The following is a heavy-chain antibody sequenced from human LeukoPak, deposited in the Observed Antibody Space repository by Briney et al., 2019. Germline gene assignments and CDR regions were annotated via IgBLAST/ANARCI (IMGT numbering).Heavy chain of an antibody. V-gene: IGHV1-2*02. CDR1: GYSFTGYY. CDR2: INPNSGDT. D-gene: IGHD2-15*01. Sequence: GASVKVSCKASGYSFTGYYMLWVRQAPGQGLEWMGWINPNSGDTNSAQKFQGSVTMTRDTSISTAYMELTRLTSDDTAVYYCARWVGYSNWFDPWGQGTLVTVSS. CDR3: ARWVGYSNWFDP. J-gene: IGHJ5*02.